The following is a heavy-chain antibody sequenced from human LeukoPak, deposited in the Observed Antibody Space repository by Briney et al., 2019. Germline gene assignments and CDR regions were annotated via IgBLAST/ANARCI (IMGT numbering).Heavy chain of an antibody. CDR2: ISSSSSTI. V-gene: IGHV3-48*01. Sequence: PGGSLRLSCAASGFTFSSYSMNWVRQAPGKGLEWVSYISSSSSTIYYADSVKGRFTISRDNAKNSLYLQMNSLRAEDTAVYYCARDLSIVGATHAFDIWGQGTMVTVSS. D-gene: IGHD1-26*01. CDR1: GFTFSSYS. J-gene: IGHJ3*02. CDR3: ARDLSIVGATHAFDI.